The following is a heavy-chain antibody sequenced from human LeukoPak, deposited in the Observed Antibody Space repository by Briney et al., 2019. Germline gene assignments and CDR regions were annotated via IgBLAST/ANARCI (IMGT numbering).Heavy chain of an antibody. J-gene: IGHJ3*02. Sequence: GESLKISCKGSGYSFTSYWIGWVRPVPGKGLGWRGIIYPGDSDTRYSPSFQGQVTISADKSISTAYLQWSSLKASDTAMYYCARHEQGLRYFDWLSAFDIWGQGTMVTVSS. D-gene: IGHD3-9*01. CDR3: ARHEQGLRYFDWLSAFDI. CDR2: IYPGDSDT. V-gene: IGHV5-51*01. CDR1: GYSFTSYW.